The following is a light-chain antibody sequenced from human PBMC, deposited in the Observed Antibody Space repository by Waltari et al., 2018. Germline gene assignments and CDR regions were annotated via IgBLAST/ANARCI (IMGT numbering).Light chain of an antibody. V-gene: IGKV3-20*01. Sequence: EIVLTQSPGTLSLSPGQRATLSCRASQSVSRTLAWYQQKPGQAPRLLIYGASTRATGIPEGFSGGGSGTDLSLTISRLEPDDFAVYYCQHYVSLPATFGQGTKVEIK. CDR3: QHYVSLPAT. CDR2: GAS. J-gene: IGKJ1*01. CDR1: QSVSRT.